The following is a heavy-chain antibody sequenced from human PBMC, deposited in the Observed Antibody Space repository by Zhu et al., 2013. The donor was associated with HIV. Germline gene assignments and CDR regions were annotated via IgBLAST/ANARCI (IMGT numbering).Heavy chain of an antibody. J-gene: IGHJ4*02. V-gene: IGHV4-39*07. CDR3: ARIGGGATVRLNT. Sequence: VQLQESGPGLVKPSQTLSLTCTVSGGSISSGGYYWGWIRHPPGKGLEWIGSIYHSGTTSYNPSLKSRVTISVDTSKNQFSLNLSSVTATDTGVYYCARIGGGATVRLNTWGQGTRVTVSS. CDR1: GGSISSGGYY. CDR2: IYHSGTT. D-gene: IGHD1-26*01.